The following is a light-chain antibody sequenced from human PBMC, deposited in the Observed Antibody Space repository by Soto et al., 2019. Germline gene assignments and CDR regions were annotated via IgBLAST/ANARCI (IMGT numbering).Light chain of an antibody. V-gene: IGKV1-5*01. CDR1: QSVDTW. J-gene: IGKJ3*01. Sequence: DIQMTQSPSTLSASVGARVTITCRATQSVDTWLAWYQQRPGKPPVLLIYEASSLASGVPSRFSGSGSGTEFTLTITSLQPDDFAIYYCQHCHGTPFTFGAGTKVDI. CDR3: QHCHGTPFT. CDR2: EAS.